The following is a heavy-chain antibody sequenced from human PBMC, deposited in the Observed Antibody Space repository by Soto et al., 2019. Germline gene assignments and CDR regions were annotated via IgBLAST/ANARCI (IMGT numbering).Heavy chain of an antibody. J-gene: IGHJ6*02. Sequence: GGSLRLSCAASGFTFSNAWMSWVRQAPGKGLEWVGRIKSKTDGGTTDYAAPVKGRFTISRDDSKNTLYLQMNSLKTEDTAVYYCTQQLAYSGSYYYYYYGMDVWGQGTTVTVSS. CDR1: GFTFSNAW. D-gene: IGHD1-26*01. CDR2: IKSKTDGGTT. CDR3: TQQLAYSGSYYYYYYGMDV. V-gene: IGHV3-15*01.